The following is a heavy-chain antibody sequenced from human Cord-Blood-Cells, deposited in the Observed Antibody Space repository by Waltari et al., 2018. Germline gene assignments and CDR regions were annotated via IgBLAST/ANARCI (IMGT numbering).Heavy chain of an antibody. CDR2: IKQDGSEK. CDR1: GFTFSRHW. Sequence: EVQLVESGGGLVQPGGSLRLSCAASGFTFSRHWMSWVRQAPGKGLEWVANIKQDGSEKYYVDSVKGRFTISRDNAKNSLYLQMNSLRAEDTAVYYCARESDYWGQGTLVTVSS. CDR3: ARESDY. V-gene: IGHV3-7*01. J-gene: IGHJ4*02.